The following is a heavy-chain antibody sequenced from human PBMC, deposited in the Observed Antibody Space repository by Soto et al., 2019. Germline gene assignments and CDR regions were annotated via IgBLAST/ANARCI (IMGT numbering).Heavy chain of an antibody. J-gene: IGHJ6*02. CDR2: ISYDGGNK. V-gene: IGHV3-30-3*01. CDR3: ARGDREVIAVVIGVRPGEYGVDV. D-gene: IGHD2-15*01. CDR1: GFTFRNYA. Sequence: GGSLRLSCAASGFTFRNYAMHWVRQAPGNGLECVAVISYDGGNKFYRDYVKGRFTISRDNSKNTLYLQINSLRYEDTAVYYCARGDREVIAVVIGVRPGEYGVDVWGQGTTVTVS.